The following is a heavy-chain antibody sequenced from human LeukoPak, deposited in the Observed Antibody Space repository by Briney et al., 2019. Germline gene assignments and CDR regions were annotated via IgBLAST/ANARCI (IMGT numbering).Heavy chain of an antibody. CDR2: IYHSGST. J-gene: IGHJ4*02. CDR1: GVSISSGGYS. D-gene: IGHD2-21*02. CDR3: ARDCGGDCYYFDY. V-gene: IGHV4-30-2*01. Sequence: PSETLSLTCAVSGVSISSGGYSWSWIRQPPGKGLEWIGYIYHSGSTYYNPSLKSRDTISVDTSKTQFSLKLSSVTAADTAVYYCARDCGGDCYYFDYWGQGTLVTVSS.